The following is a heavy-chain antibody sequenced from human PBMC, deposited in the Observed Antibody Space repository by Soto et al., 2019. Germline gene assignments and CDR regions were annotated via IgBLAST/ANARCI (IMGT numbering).Heavy chain of an antibody. CDR3: AKEFFDSSGFYPSLDALDI. J-gene: IGHJ3*02. D-gene: IGHD3-22*01. CDR1: GFTLGTYG. CDR2: ISNDGGDK. V-gene: IGHV3-30*18. Sequence: QVQLAESGGGVVQPGRSLTITCAASGFTLGTYGMHWVRQAPGKGLEWVAVISNDGGDKYYSDSVMGRFTISRDNSKNTLFLQMNSLRAADTAFYFCAKEFFDSSGFYPSLDALDIWGQGTVVTVSS.